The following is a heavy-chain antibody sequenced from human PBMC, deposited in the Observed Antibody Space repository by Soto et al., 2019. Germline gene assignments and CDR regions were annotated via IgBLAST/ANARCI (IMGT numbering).Heavy chain of an antibody. CDR3: AREGNLGRWIQPLDS. CDR2: IHYNGNT. V-gene: IGHV4-59*01. J-gene: IGHJ4*02. Sequence: TSETLSLTCPFSGCYISSYAWSWILQHPGKGLEWIGNIHYNGNTKYSPSLKSRVTMSVDTSKNHFSLKLISVTTADTAVYFCAREGNLGRWIQPLDSWGQGTLVTVSS. D-gene: IGHD2-2*03. CDR1: GCYISSYA.